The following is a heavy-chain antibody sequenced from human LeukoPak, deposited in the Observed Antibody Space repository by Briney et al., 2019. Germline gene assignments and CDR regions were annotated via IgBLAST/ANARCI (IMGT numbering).Heavy chain of an antibody. Sequence: GESLKISCMGSGDTFSTSWIGWVRQMPGKGLEWMGIVYPDDSDARYSPSFQGQVTISADKSTNTAYLQWSSLKASDTAMYYCAGLENFGDYHIDYWGQGTLVTVSS. D-gene: IGHD4-17*01. CDR3: AGLENFGDYHIDY. CDR2: VYPDDSDA. V-gene: IGHV5-51*01. CDR1: GDTFSTSW. J-gene: IGHJ4*02.